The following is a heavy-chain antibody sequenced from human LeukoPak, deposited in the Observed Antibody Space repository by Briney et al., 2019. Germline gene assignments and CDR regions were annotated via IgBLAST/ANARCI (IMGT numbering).Heavy chain of an antibody. CDR3: ARRYSSSWLTFDY. J-gene: IGHJ4*02. D-gene: IGHD6-13*01. CDR1: GFTFSSYS. CDR2: ISSSSTTI. Sequence: PGGSLRPSCAASGFTFSSYSMNWVRQAPGKGLEWVSYISSSSTTIYYADSVKGRFTISRDNAKNSLHLQMNSLRVEDTAVYYCARRYSSSWLTFDYWGQGTLVTVSS. V-gene: IGHV3-48*01.